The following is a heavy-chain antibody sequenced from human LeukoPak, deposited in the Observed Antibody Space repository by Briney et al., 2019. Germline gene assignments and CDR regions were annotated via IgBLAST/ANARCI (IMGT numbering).Heavy chain of an antibody. V-gene: IGHV4-34*01. CDR3: ARESSSVFDY. J-gene: IGHJ4*02. D-gene: IGHD6-13*01. Sequence: SETLSLTCAVYGGSFSGYYCSWIRQPPGKGLEWIGEINHSGSTNYNPSLKSRVTISVDTSKNQFSLKLSSVTASDTAVYYCARESSSVFDYWGQGTLVTVSS. CDR2: INHSGST. CDR1: GGSFSGYY.